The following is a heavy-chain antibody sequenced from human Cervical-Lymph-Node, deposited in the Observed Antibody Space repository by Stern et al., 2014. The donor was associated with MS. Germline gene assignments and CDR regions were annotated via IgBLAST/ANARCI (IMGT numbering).Heavy chain of an antibody. V-gene: IGHV3-30*18. CDR2: ISHDGSKK. D-gene: IGHD6-13*01. CDR1: GFIFSSYG. J-gene: IGHJ5*01. Sequence: QVQLGQSGGGVVQPGRSLRVSCAASGFIFSSYGMHWVRQAPGKGLEWVAVISHDGSKKYYGDSVKGRFTISRDDSKNTLYLQMNSLRGEDTAVYFCAKDRGQQYLLNWFDFWGQGSLVTVSS. CDR3: AKDRGQQYLLNWFDF.